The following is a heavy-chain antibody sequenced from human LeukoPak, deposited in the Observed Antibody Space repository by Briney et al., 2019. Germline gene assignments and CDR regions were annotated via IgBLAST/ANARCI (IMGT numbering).Heavy chain of an antibody. CDR1: GGSISSGGYY. V-gene: IGHV4-31*03. CDR2: IYYSGST. CDR3: AREGASIAARPDI. J-gene: IGHJ3*02. D-gene: IGHD6-6*01. Sequence: SETLSLTCTVSGGSISSGGYYWSWIRQHPGKGLEWIGYIYYSGSTYYNPSLKSRVTISVDTSKNQFSLKLSSVTAADTAVYYCAREGASIAARPDIWGQGTMVTVSS.